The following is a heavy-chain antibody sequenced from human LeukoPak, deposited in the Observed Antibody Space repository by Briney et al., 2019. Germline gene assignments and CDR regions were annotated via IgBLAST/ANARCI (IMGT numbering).Heavy chain of an antibody. J-gene: IGHJ4*02. Sequence: GGSLRLSCAASGFTLSSYGMHWVRQAPGKGLEWVAVIWYDGSNKYYADSVKGRFTLSRDNSKNTLYLQMNSLRAEDTAVYYCARDGTAGAPFYFDYWGQGTLVTVSS. CDR2: IWYDGSNK. CDR1: GFTLSSYG. V-gene: IGHV3-33*01. CDR3: ARDGTAGAPFYFDY. D-gene: IGHD1-1*01.